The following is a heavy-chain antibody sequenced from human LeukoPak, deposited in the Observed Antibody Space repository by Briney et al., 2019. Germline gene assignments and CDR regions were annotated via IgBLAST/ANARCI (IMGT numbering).Heavy chain of an antibody. CDR2: ISSDGGDT. Sequence: GGSLRLSCAASGFSFRSSSLSWVRQAPGKGLEWVSSISSDGGDTYYGDPVKGRFTISRDNSKNTLYLQMNSLRAEDTAVYYCAIDLGDWGQGTLVTVSS. J-gene: IGHJ4*02. V-gene: IGHV3-23*01. D-gene: IGHD7-27*01. CDR1: GFSFRSSS. CDR3: AIDLGD.